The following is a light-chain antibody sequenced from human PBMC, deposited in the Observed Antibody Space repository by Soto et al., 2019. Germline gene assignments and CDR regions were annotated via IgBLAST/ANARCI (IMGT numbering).Light chain of an antibody. Sequence: EMVLTQSPATLSVTPGERATLSCRASQSITRNLAWYQQSPGQAPRLLIYGASTRATGIPARFSGSGSGTEFTLTINSLQSEDFAVYYCQQYNNWPRWTFGQGTKVDNK. V-gene: IGKV3-15*01. CDR2: GAS. J-gene: IGKJ1*01. CDR3: QQYNNWPRWT. CDR1: QSITRN.